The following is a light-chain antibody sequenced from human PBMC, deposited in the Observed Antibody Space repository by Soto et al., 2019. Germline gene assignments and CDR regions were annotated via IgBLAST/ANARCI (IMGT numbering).Light chain of an antibody. CDR1: QSISSW. CDR3: QQYNDYPLT. Sequence: DIQMTQSPSTLSASLGDRATITCRASQSISSWLAWYQQKPGRAPKLLIYKASSLESGVPSRFSGSGSGTEFTLTISSLQPDDFATFYCQQYNDYPLTFGGGTKVDI. V-gene: IGKV1-5*03. J-gene: IGKJ4*01. CDR2: KAS.